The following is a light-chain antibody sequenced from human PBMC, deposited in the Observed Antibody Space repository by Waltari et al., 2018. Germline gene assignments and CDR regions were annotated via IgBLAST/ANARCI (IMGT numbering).Light chain of an antibody. J-gene: IGLJ2*01. CDR1: SSDVGGLNY. CDR2: DVS. Sequence: SALTQPASVSGSLGQSITFSCTGTSSDVGGLNYGAWYQQYPGKAPKLMIHDVSNRPSGVSLRFSGSKSGNTASLTISGLQADDEADYYCISYSRATPGNVVIGGGTKLTVL. CDR3: ISYSRATPGNVV. V-gene: IGLV2-14*01.